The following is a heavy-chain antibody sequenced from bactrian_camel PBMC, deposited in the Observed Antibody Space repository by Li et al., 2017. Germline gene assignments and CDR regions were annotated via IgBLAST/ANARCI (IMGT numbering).Heavy chain of an antibody. V-gene: IGHV3S54*01. CDR2: IYTRGGMT. J-gene: IGHJ4*01. Sequence: HVQLVESGGGSVQTGGSLKLSCVASGYSFRDYCYGWFRQAPGKKREGVAAIYTRGGMTYYVDSVKGRFTISQDNSKNTLFLQMNVLRPEDTAMYYCAARKVARGSHFSLGRAPALRRDEYNFWGQGTQVTVS. D-gene: IGHD2*01. CDR1: GYSFRDYC. CDR3: AARKVARGSHFSLGRAPALRRDEYNF.